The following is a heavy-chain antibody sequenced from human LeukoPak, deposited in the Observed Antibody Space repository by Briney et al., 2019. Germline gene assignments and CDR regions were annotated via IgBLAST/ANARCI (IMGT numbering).Heavy chain of an antibody. CDR1: GFTFGRYA. D-gene: IGHD7-27*01. J-gene: IGHJ5*02. CDR2: LSGSGGST. Sequence: GGSLRLSCAASGFTFGRYAMSWVRQAPGKGLEWVSGLSGSGGSTYYADSVKGRFTISRDNAKNSLYLQMNSLRAEDTAVYYCARDMKLGNGIDAWGQGTLVTVSS. V-gene: IGHV3-23*01. CDR3: ARDMKLGNGIDA.